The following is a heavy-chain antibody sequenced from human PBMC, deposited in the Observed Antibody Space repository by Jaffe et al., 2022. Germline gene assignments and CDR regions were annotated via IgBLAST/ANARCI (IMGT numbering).Heavy chain of an antibody. CDR2: IYHSGST. D-gene: IGHD3-10*01. V-gene: IGHV4-38-2*02. Sequence: QVQLQESGPGLVKPSETLSLTCAVSGYSISSGYYWGWIRQPPGKGLEWIGSIYHSGSTYYNPSLKSRVTISVDTSKNQFSLKLSSVTAADTAVYYCAREDGSGNKGTIDYWGQGTLVTVSS. CDR1: GYSISSGYY. J-gene: IGHJ4*02. CDR3: AREDGSGNKGTIDY.